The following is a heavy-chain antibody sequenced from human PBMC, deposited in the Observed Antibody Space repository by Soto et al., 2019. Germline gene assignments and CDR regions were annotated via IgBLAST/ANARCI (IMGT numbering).Heavy chain of an antibody. D-gene: IGHD5-12*01. CDR3: ARAGRDGYNLSYYYGMDV. CDR2: IWYDGSNK. V-gene: IGHV3-33*01. J-gene: IGHJ6*02. Sequence: QVQLVESGGGVVQPGRSLRLSCAASGFTFSSYGMHWVRQAPGKGLEWVAVIWYDGSNKYYADSVKGRFTISRDNSKNTLYLQRNSLRAEDTAVYYCARAGRDGYNLSYYYGMDVWGQGTTVTVSS. CDR1: GFTFSSYG.